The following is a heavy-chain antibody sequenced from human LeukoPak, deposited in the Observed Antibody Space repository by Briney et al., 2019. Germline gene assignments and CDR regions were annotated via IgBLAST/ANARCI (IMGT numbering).Heavy chain of an antibody. Sequence: PGGSLRLPCAASGFTFSSYGMHWVRQAPGKGLEWVAVISYDGSNKYYADSVEGRFTISKDNSKNTLYLQMNSLRAEDTAVYYCAKSPYYYDSSGYGFDYWGQGTLVTVSS. D-gene: IGHD3-22*01. CDR3: AKSPYYYDSSGYGFDY. CDR2: ISYDGSNK. CDR1: GFTFSSYG. V-gene: IGHV3-30*18. J-gene: IGHJ4*02.